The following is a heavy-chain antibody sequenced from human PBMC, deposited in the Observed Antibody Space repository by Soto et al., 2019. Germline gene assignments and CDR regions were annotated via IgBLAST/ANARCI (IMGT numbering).Heavy chain of an antibody. J-gene: IGHJ6*02. D-gene: IGHD2-15*01. V-gene: IGHV6-1*01. CDR1: GDSVSSNSSA. Sequence: SQTLSLTCAISGDSVSSNSSAWNCIRQSPSRGLEWLGRTYYRSKWYNDYAVSVKSRITINPDTSKNQFSLQLNSVTPEDTAVYYCARGYCSGSSCFYYYGMDVWGQGTTVTVSS. CDR2: TYYRSKWYN. CDR3: ARGYCSGSSCFYYYGMDV.